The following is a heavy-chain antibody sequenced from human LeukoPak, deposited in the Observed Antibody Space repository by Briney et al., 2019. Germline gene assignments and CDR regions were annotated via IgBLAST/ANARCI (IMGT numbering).Heavy chain of an antibody. CDR1: GFTFSSYG. CDR3: AIYSSSSGGDFDY. J-gene: IGHJ4*02. V-gene: IGHV3-30*02. CDR2: IRYDGSNK. D-gene: IGHD6-6*01. Sequence: GGSLRLSCAASGFTFSSYGMDWVRQAPGKGLEWVAFIRYDGSNKYYADSVKGRFTISRDNSKNTLYLQMNSLRAEDTAVYYCAIYSSSSGGDFDYWGQGTLVTVSS.